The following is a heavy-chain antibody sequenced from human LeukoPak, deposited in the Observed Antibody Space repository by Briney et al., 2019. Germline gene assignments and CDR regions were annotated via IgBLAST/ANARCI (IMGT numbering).Heavy chain of an antibody. J-gene: IGHJ4*02. CDR1: GFSFSNFW. CDR3: ARVPTGYCTNGVCYIGLLDY. Sequence: GGSLRLSCAASGFSFSNFWMTWVRQGPGKGLEWVANINQDGSEKYYVDSVKGRFTISRDNAKNSLYLQMNSLRAEDTAVYYCARVPTGYCTNGVCYIGLLDYWGQGTLVTVSS. V-gene: IGHV3-7*01. CDR2: INQDGSEK. D-gene: IGHD2-8*01.